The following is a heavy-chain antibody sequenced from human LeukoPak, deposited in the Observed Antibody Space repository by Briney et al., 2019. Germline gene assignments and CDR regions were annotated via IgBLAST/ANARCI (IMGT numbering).Heavy chain of an antibody. J-gene: IGHJ3*02. D-gene: IGHD5-18*01. CDR3: AKSPGMIQLWLTAFDI. CDR2: ISGSGGST. Sequence: GGSLRLSCAASGFTFSNYAMHWVRQAPGKGLEWVSAISGSGGSTYYADSVKGRFTISRDNSKNTLYLQMNSLRAEDTAVYYCAKSPGMIQLWLTAFDIWGQGTMVTVSS. CDR1: GFTFSNYA. V-gene: IGHV3-23*01.